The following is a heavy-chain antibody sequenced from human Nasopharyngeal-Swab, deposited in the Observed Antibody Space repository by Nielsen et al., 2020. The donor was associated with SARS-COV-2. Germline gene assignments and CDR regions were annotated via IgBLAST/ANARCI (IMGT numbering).Heavy chain of an antibody. CDR1: GGSIRSSSYY. D-gene: IGHD3-10*01. CDR2: IYYSGST. V-gene: IGHV4-39*07. J-gene: IGHJ5*02. CDR3: ARIPREYWFDP. Sequence: GSLRLSCTVSGGSIRSSSYYWGWIRQPPGKGLEWIGSIYYSGSTYYNPSLKSRVTISVDTSKNQFSLKLSSVTAADTAVYYCARIPREYWFDPWGQGTLVTVSS.